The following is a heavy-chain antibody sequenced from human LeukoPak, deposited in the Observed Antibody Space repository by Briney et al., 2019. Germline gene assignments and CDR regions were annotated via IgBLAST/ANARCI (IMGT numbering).Heavy chain of an antibody. Sequence: GGSLRLSCAASGFTFSSYAMHWVRQAPGKGLEWVAVISYDGSNKYYADSVKGRFTISRDNSKNTLYLQMNSLRAEDTAVYYCAREVRGSSGWHGLYYYYGMDVWGQGTTVTVSS. CDR2: ISYDGSNK. CDR3: AREVRGSSGWHGLYYYYGMDV. CDR1: GFTFSSYA. D-gene: IGHD6-19*01. J-gene: IGHJ6*02. V-gene: IGHV3-30-3*01.